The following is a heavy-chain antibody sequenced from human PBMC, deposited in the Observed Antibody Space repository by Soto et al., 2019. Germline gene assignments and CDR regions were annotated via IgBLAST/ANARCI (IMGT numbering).Heavy chain of an antibody. J-gene: IGHJ6*02. V-gene: IGHV5-51*01. CDR3: ARHGVQPYYAVAI. CDR2: IYPGDSDT. Sequence: EASLKISCNCSGYSFTSYWIGWRRQIPWKVLEWMGIIYPGDSDTRYSPSFQGQVIISADKSISTANLQWSSLTAYATAKYYSARHGVQPYYAVAILGQWITVTVSS. CDR1: GYSFTSYW. D-gene: IGHD3-10*01.